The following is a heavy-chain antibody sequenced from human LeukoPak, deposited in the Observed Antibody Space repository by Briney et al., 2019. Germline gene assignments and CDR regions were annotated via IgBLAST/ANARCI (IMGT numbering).Heavy chain of an antibody. V-gene: IGHV1-46*01. CDR2: INPTGGST. J-gene: IGHJ4*02. D-gene: IGHD6-13*01. CDR1: GYTFTSYY. CDR3: ARDRVIAAAGSFDY. Sequence: ASVKVSCKASGYTFTSYYMHWLRQAPGQGLEWMGIINPTGGSTTYAQRFQGRVTMTRDTSTSTVYMELRSLRSEDTAVYYCARDRVIAAAGSFDYWGQGTLVTVSS.